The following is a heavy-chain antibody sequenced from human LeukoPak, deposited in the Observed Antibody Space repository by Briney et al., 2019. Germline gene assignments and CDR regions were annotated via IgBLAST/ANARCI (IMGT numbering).Heavy chain of an antibody. D-gene: IGHD3-9*01. J-gene: IGHJ3*02. CDR2: IYYSGST. Sequence: PSETLSLTCTVSGGSISSYYWSWIRQPPGKGLEWIGYIYYSGSTNYNPSLKSRVTISVDTSKNQFSLKLSSVTAADTAVYYCARVGDILTGYYSRHDAFDIWGQGTMVTVSS. CDR3: ARVGDILTGYYSRHDAFDI. CDR1: GGSISSYY. V-gene: IGHV4-59*01.